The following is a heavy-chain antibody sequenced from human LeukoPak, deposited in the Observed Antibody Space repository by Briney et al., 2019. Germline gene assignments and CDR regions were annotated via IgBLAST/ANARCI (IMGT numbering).Heavy chain of an antibody. Sequence: ASVKVSCKASGYTFTGYFMHWVRQAPGQGLEWMGWINPNSGGTNYAQKFQGRVTMTRDTSISTAYMELSRLRSDHKAVYYCARGSGGGSYYGYYYYYMDVWGKGTTVTVSS. J-gene: IGHJ6*03. D-gene: IGHD1-26*01. CDR2: INPNSGGT. CDR3: ARGSGGGSYYGYYYYYMDV. V-gene: IGHV1-2*02. CDR1: GYTFTGYF.